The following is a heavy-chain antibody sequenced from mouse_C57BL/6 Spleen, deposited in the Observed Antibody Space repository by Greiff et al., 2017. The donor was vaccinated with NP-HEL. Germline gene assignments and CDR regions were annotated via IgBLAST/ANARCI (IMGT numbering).Heavy chain of an antibody. CDR1: GYTFTDYN. D-gene: IGHD2-4*01. J-gene: IGHJ3*01. V-gene: IGHV1-22*01. Sequence: VQLQQSGPELVKPGASVKMSCKASGYTFTDYNMHWVKQSHGKSLEWIGYINPNNGGTSYNQKFKGKATLTVNKSSSTAYMELRSLTSEDSAVYYCARGVRYYDYDAWFAYWGQGTLVTVSA. CDR3: ARGVRYYDYDAWFAY. CDR2: INPNNGGT.